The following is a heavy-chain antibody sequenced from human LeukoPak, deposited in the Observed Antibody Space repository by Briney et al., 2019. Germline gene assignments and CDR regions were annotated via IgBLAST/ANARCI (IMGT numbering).Heavy chain of an antibody. V-gene: IGHV4-61*08. Sequence: SETLSLTCTVSGGSISSGDYYWSWIRQPPGKGLEWIGYIYYSGSTNYNPSLKSRVIISVDTSKNQFSLKLSSVTAADTAVYYCAGMTTVSPRGPYYYYYGMDVWGQGTTVTVSS. D-gene: IGHD4-17*01. CDR1: GGSISSGDYY. CDR3: AGMTTVSPRGPYYYYYGMDV. J-gene: IGHJ6*02. CDR2: IYYSGST.